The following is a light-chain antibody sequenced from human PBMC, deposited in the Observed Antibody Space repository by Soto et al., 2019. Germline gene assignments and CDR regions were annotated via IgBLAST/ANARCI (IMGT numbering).Light chain of an antibody. CDR2: DSS. Sequence: EIVLTQSPATLSLSPGERASLSCRASQSVTTYLAWYQQKPGQAPRLLIYDSSNRATGIPARFSGSGSGTDFTLTISSLESEDFAVYYCQQRVNRVTFGGGTKVDI. V-gene: IGKV3-11*01. CDR1: QSVTTY. J-gene: IGKJ4*01. CDR3: QQRVNRVT.